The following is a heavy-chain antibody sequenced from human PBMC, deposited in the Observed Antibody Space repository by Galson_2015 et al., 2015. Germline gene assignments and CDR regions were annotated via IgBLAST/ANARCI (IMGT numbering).Heavy chain of an antibody. CDR3: ARDREIAAAGGYWYFDL. Sequence: TLSLTCTVSGGSISSCGYYWSWIRQHPGKGLEWIGYIYYSGSTYYNPSLKSRVTISVDTSKNQFSLKLSSVTAADTAVYYCARDREIAAAGGYWYFDLWGRGTLVTVSS. J-gene: IGHJ2*01. CDR1: GGSISSCGYY. D-gene: IGHD6-13*01. V-gene: IGHV4-31*03. CDR2: IYYSGST.